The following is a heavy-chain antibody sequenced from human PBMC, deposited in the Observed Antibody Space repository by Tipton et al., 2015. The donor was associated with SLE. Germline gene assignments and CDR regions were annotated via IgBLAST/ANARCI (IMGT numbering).Heavy chain of an antibody. CDR1: GYSISSDNW. CDR3: ARKVPAQGWFDP. V-gene: IGHV4-28*05. Sequence: GLVKPSDTLSLTCAVSGYSISSDNWWGWIRQPPGKGLEWIGYIYYTGDIYYNPSLESRVTMSVDTSQNQFSLKLTSVTAVDTAVYYCARKVPAQGWFDPWGQGTLVTVSS. J-gene: IGHJ5*02. CDR2: IYYTGDI.